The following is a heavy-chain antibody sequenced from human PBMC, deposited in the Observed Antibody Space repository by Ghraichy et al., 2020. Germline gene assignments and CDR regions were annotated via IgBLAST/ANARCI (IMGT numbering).Heavy chain of an antibody. J-gene: IGHJ4*02. D-gene: IGHD5-18*01. CDR2: IWYDGSNK. V-gene: IGHV3-33*01. CDR1: GFTFSSYG. Sequence: GVLRLSCAASGFTFSSYGMHWVRQAPGKGLEWVAVIWYDGSNKYYADSVKGRFTISRDNSKNTLYLQMNSLRAEDTAVYYCARGAWYDSYGYSHYQAFDYWGQGTLVTVSS. CDR3: ARGAWYDSYGYSHYQAFDY.